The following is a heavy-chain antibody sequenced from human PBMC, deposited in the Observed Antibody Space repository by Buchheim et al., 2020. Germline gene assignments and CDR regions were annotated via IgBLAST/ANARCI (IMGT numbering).Heavy chain of an antibody. D-gene: IGHD3-10*01. Sequence: EVQLLESGGGLVQPGGSLRLSCAASGFTFSSYAMGWVRQAPGKWLEWVSVISGSGGSTYYADSVKGRFTISRDNPTNPLYLQMNSLIAEDTAVYYCAKGGGITMVRGVRPIDYWGQGTL. J-gene: IGHJ4*02. CDR3: AKGGGITMVRGVRPIDY. CDR2: ISGSGGST. CDR1: GFTFSSYA. V-gene: IGHV3-23*01.